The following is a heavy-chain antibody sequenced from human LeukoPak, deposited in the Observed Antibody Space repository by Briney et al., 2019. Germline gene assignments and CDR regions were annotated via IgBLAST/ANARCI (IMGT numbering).Heavy chain of an antibody. CDR1: GFTFSSNS. V-gene: IGHV3-21*01. D-gene: IGHD3-10*01. CDR3: ARERRGEYYFDY. Sequence: GGSLRLSCAASGFTFSSNSMNWVRQAPGKGLEWVSSISSSSSYIYYAESVKGRFTISRDNAKNSLYLQMNSLRAEDTAVYYCARERRGEYYFDYWGQGTLVTVSS. J-gene: IGHJ4*02. CDR2: ISSSSSYI.